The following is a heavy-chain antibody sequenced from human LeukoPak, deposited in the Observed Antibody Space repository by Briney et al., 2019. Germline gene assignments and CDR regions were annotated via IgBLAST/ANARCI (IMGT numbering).Heavy chain of an antibody. D-gene: IGHD3-22*01. V-gene: IGHV3-9*01. CDR1: GFTFDDYA. J-gene: IGHJ6*03. Sequence: GGSLRLSCAASGFTFDDYAMHWVRQAPGKGLEWVSGISWNSGSIGYADSVKGRFTISRDNAKNSLYLQMNSLRAEDTALYYFANAFHYYDSRGYYVRDYYYYYMDVWGKGTTATASS. CDR2: ISWNSGSI. CDR3: ANAFHYYDSRGYYVRDYYYYYMDV.